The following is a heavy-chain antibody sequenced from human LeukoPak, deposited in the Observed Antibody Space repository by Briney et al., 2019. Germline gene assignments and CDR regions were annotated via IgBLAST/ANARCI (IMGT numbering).Heavy chain of an antibody. CDR1: GYTFTNYG. CDR3: ARGCSSATCYHGIGWFDP. CDR2: ISAYNDNT. V-gene: IGHV1-18*01. J-gene: IGHJ5*02. Sequence: ASVKVSCKASGYTFTNYGINWVRQAPGQGLEWMGWISAYNDNTNYAQKLQGRVTMTTDTSTGTAYIELRSLRSDDTAVYYCARGCSSATCYHGIGWFDPWGQGTLVTVSS. D-gene: IGHD2-2*01.